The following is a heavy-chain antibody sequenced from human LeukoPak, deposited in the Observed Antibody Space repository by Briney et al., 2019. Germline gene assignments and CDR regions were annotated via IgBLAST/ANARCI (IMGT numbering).Heavy chain of an antibody. J-gene: IGHJ4*02. CDR1: GFSFSSYW. D-gene: IGHD1-14*01. CDR3: ARDMTGNDDH. V-gene: IGHV3-74*01. Sequence: GGSLRLSCAASGFSFSSYWMHWVRQAPGKGLVWVSRIKSDGSSTSYAGFVKGRFTISRDNAKNTLYLQMNSLRGEDTAVYYCARDMTGNDDHWGQGTLVTVSS. CDR2: IKSDGSST.